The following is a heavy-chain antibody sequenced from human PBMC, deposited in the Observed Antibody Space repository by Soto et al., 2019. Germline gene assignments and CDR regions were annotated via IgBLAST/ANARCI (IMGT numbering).Heavy chain of an antibody. D-gene: IGHD3-22*01. CDR2: INPSGGST. CDR3: ARPTSSARTYYYDSSGYYSAFDI. J-gene: IGHJ3*02. CDR1: GYTFTSYY. Sequence: ASVKVSCKASGYTFTSYYMHWVRQAPGQGLEWMGIINPSGGSTSYAQKFQGRVTMTRDTSTSTVYMELSSLRSEDTAVYYCARPTSSARTYYYDSSGYYSAFDIWGQGTMVTVSS. V-gene: IGHV1-46*01.